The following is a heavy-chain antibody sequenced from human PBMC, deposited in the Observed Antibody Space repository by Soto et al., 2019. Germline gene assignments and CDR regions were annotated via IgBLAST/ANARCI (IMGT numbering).Heavy chain of an antibody. Sequence: GSLRLSCSVSGFTFSAYWVHWVRQVPGKGLTWVSRISDDGSTTTYADSVKGRFVISRDNAKNSLYLEMNTLRADDSGLYYCARGPRVSSTGTGAHWGRGTLVTVSS. CDR3: ARGPRVSSTGTGAH. CDR2: ISDDGSTT. D-gene: IGHD1-1*01. CDR1: GFTFSAYW. J-gene: IGHJ4*02. V-gene: IGHV3-74*01.